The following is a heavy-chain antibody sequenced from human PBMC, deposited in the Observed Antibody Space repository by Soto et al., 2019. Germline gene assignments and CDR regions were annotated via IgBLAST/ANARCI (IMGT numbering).Heavy chain of an antibody. Sequence: ELQLLESGGGLVQPGGSLKLSCAASGFTFSNYAMNWVRQAPGKGLEWVSGIVGSGASTNYADSVKGRFTISRDNSKNTLYLHMNGLRAEDTATYYCATLPSSGFYYFDYWGQGTPVTVSS. CDR1: GFTFSNYA. V-gene: IGHV3-23*01. D-gene: IGHD3-22*01. J-gene: IGHJ4*02. CDR3: ATLPSSGFYYFDY. CDR2: IVGSGAST.